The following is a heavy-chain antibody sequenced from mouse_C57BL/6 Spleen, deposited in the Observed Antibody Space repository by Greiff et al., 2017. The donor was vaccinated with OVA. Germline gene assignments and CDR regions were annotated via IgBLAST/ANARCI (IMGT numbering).Heavy chain of an antibody. CDR3: ARWDDYDLAWFAY. Sequence: EVQLKESGPELVKPGASVKISCKASGYSFTGYYMNWVKQSPEKSLEWIGEINPSTGGTTYNQKFKAKATLTVDKSSSTAYMQLKSLTSEDSAVYYCARWDDYDLAWFAYWGQGTLVTVSA. CDR1: GYSFTGYY. D-gene: IGHD2-4*01. CDR2: INPSTGGT. J-gene: IGHJ3*01. V-gene: IGHV1-42*01.